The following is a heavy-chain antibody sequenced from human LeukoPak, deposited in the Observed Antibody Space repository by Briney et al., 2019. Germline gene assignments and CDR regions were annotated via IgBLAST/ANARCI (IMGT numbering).Heavy chain of an antibody. CDR1: GYTFNTYW. D-gene: IGHD6-6*01. CDR3: ARAVSSSSPIDY. Sequence: GESLKISCKGSGYTFNTYWIGWVLQMPGKGLEWMGIIYPGDSDTRYSPSFQGQVTISADKSISTAYLQWGSLKASDTAMYYCARAVSSSSPIDYWGQGTLVTVSS. J-gene: IGHJ4*02. CDR2: IYPGDSDT. V-gene: IGHV5-51*01.